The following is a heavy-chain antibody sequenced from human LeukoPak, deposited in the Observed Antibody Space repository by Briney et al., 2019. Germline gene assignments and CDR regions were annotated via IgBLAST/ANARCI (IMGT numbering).Heavy chain of an antibody. CDR1: GVTFSSYG. D-gene: IGHD6-13*01. CDR3: AGHSSSWYGFDY. V-gene: IGHV3-30*03. J-gene: IGHJ4*02. CDR2: ISYDGRDI. Sequence: GKSLRLSCAASGVTFSSYGMHWIRQAPGKGLEWVAVISYDGRDIHYADSVKGRLTISRDNSKNTLYLQMNSLRAEDTAVYYCAGHSSSWYGFDYWGQGTLVTVSS.